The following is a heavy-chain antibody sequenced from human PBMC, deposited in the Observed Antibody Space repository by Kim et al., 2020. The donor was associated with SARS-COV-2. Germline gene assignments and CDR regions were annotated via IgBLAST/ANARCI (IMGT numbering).Heavy chain of an antibody. D-gene: IGHD3-10*01. V-gene: IGHV3-30-3*01. Sequence: GGSLRLSCAASGFTFSSYAMHWVRQAPGKGLEWVAVISYDGSNKYYADSVKGRFTISRDNSKNTLYLQMNSLRAEDTAVYYCARAKHPSTLWFGESIYY. J-gene: IGHJ6*01. CDR2: ISYDGSNK. CDR1: GFTFSSYA. CDR3: ARAKHPSTLWFGESIYY.